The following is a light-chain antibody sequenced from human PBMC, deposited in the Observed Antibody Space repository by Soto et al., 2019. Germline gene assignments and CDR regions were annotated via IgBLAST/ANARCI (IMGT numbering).Light chain of an antibody. Sequence: QSVLTQPASVSGSPEQSITISCTGTSSDVGGYNYDSWYQQHPGKAPKLMIYEVSNRPSGVSNRFSGSKSGNTASLTISGLQAEDEADYYCSSYTSSSTLVFGTGTKVTVL. J-gene: IGLJ1*01. CDR3: SSYTSSSTLV. V-gene: IGLV2-14*01. CDR1: SSDVGGYNY. CDR2: EVS.